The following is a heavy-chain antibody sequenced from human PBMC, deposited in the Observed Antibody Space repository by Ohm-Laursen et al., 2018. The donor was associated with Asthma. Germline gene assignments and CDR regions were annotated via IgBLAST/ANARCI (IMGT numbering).Heavy chain of an antibody. CDR2: ISGSGGST. V-gene: IGHV3-23*01. CDR1: GFTFSSYA. CDR3: AKDPGYSSGWYSD. D-gene: IGHD6-19*01. J-gene: IGHJ4*02. Sequence: SLRLSCSASGFTFSSYAMSWVRQAPGKGLEWVSAISGSGGSTYYADSVKGRFTISRDESKNTLFLQMNSLRAEDTAVYYCAKDPGYSSGWYSDWGQGTLVTVSS.